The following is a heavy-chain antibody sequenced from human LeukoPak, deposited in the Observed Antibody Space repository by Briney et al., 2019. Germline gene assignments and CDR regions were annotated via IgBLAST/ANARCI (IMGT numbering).Heavy chain of an antibody. CDR1: GYTFTGYY. D-gene: IGHD3-22*01. J-gene: IGHJ4*02. V-gene: IGHV1-2*02. CDR2: INPNSGGT. CDR3: ARDRTYYDSSGYLGY. Sequence: ASVKVSCKASGYTFTGYYMHWVRQAPGQGREWMGWINPNSGGTDYAQKFQGRVTMTRDTSISTAYMELSRLRSDDTAVYYCARDRTYYDSSGYLGYWGQGTLVTVSS.